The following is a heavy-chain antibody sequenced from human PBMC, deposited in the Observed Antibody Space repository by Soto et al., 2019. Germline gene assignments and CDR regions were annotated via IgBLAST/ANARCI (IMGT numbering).Heavy chain of an antibody. CDR3: VRIRYQLPSSVLWLDP. D-gene: IGHD3-16*01. J-gene: IGHJ5*02. CDR1: GGFLSESY. V-gene: IGHV4-34*01. CDR2: INHVGDT. Sequence: KTSETLSLTCAVYGGFLSESYWTWIRQPPGKGLEWIGEINHVGDTNYNPSLKSRVTMSVDTSQNQFSLRLISVTAADTAMYFCVRIRYQLPSSVLWLDPWGQGTPVTVSS.